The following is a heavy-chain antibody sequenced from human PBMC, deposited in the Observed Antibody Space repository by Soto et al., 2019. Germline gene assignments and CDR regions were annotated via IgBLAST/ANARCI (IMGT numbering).Heavy chain of an antibody. V-gene: IGHV3-23*01. CDR3: AKPTSSGYKYHYFDY. J-gene: IGHJ4*02. CDR2: ISSNVVTT. CDR1: GFTFSYYA. D-gene: IGHD3-22*01. Sequence: GGSLRLSCAASGFTFSYYAMSWVRQAPGKGLEWVSAISSNVVTTYYADSVKGRFTVSRDNSKSTLYLQLNNLRAEDTAVYYCAKPTSSGYKYHYFDYWGQGTLVTVSS.